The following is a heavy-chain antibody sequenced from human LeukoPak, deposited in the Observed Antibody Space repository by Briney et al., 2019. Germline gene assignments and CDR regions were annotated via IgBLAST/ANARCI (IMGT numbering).Heavy chain of an antibody. CDR1: GDSVSXXSAA. Sequence: SQTLSLTCAISGDSVSXXSAAWNWIRQSPSRXXXXXGXTYYXXXXXXDXXXSXXSRXTINPDTSKNQFSLQLNSVTPEDTAVYYCARGIAAAGCDYWGQGTLVTVSS. J-gene: IGHJ4*02. CDR3: ARGIAAAGCDY. CDR2: TYYXXXXXX. V-gene: IGHV6-1*01. D-gene: IGHD6-13*01.